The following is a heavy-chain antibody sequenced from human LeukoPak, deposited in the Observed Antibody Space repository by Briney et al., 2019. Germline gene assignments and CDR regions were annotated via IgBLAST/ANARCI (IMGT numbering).Heavy chain of an antibody. CDR1: GFTFSNYA. Sequence: GRSLRLSCAASGFTFSNYAMSWVRQAPGRGLEWVSTISGSGANTYYADSVKGRFTISRDNSKNTLYLQMNSLRADDTAIYYCAKGRALEVVAAFNYWGQGTVVTASS. J-gene: IGHJ4*02. V-gene: IGHV3-23*01. CDR2: ISGSGANT. CDR3: AKGRALEVVAAFNY. D-gene: IGHD2-15*01.